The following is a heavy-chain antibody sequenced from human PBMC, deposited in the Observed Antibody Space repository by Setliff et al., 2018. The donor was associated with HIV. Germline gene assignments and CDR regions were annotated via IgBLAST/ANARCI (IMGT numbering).Heavy chain of an antibody. CDR1: GFTFSNYG. V-gene: IGHV3-30*02. Sequence: PGGSLRLSCAASGFTFSNYGMHWVRQAPGKGLQWVALIRYDGSNEEYADSVKGRFTISRDNSKDTLYLQMNSLRAEDTAIYYCAKDLTSQSLLWGQGTLVTVSS. CDR3: AKDLTSQSLL. CDR2: IRYDGSNE. J-gene: IGHJ4*02. D-gene: IGHD2-2*01.